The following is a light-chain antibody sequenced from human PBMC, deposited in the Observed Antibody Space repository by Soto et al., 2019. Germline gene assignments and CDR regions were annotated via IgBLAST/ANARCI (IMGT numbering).Light chain of an antibody. J-gene: IGKJ5*01. Sequence: DIRINKAPSALSANIGYRVTITCRASQSISNWLTWYQHKPGKAPQLLIYEASSLESGVPSRFSGSGSGTDFTLTISSLQHEDFATSHCQHSNCFPIPFG. V-gene: IGKV1-39*01. CDR2: EAS. CDR3: QHSNCFPIP. CDR1: QSISNW.